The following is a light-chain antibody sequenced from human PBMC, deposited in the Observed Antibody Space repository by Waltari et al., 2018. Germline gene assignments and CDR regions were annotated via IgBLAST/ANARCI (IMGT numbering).Light chain of an antibody. CDR2: DVS. V-gene: IGLV2-14*01. CDR1: SSDVGGYNY. CDR3: SSYTSSNTWV. J-gene: IGLJ3*02. Sequence: QSALTQPVSVSGSPGQSITISCTGTSSDVGGYNYVSWYQQTPGKAPKLMIYDVSERPSGVSNHFSGSKSCNTASLTISGLQAEDEADYYCSSYTSSNTWVFGGGTKLTVL.